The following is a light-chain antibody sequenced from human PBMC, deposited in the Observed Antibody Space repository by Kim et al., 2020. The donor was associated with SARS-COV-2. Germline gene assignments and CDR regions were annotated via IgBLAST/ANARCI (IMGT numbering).Light chain of an antibody. CDR2: SNN. Sequence: GQRGTITWSGSSASIGSNAENWYQRLPGSAPKLLIYSNNQRPSGVPDRFSGSKSSTSASLAISGLQSEDEADYYCAAWDDSLNGVVFGGGTKVTVL. CDR1: SASIGSNA. CDR3: AAWDDSLNGVV. J-gene: IGLJ2*01. V-gene: IGLV1-44*01.